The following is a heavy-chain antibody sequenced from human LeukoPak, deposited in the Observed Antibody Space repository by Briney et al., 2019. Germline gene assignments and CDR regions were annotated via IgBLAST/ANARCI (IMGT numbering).Heavy chain of an antibody. D-gene: IGHD5-18*01. CDR3: VREEAHTYNFDF. Sequence: GASVKVSCKTSGYTFTSYHMHWVRQAPGQGLEWVGILKSSGDTTVYAQKFQGRVTVTRDTSTSTVYMELSSLSSEDTALYYRVREEAHTYNFDFWGPGTLVTVSS. J-gene: IGHJ4*02. CDR1: GYTFTSYH. CDR2: LKSSGDTT. V-gene: IGHV1-46*01.